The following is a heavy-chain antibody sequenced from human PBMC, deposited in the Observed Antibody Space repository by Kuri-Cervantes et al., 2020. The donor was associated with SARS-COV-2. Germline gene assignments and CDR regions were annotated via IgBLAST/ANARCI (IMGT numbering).Heavy chain of an antibody. CDR1: GGSISSSSYY. V-gene: IGHV4-39*01. Sequence: SETLSLTCTVSGGSISSSSYYWGWIRQPPGKGLEWIGYIYYSGSTYYNPSLKSRVTISVDTSKNQFSLKLSSVTAADTAVYYCARSGYIPYYYYYGMDVWGQGTTVTVSS. J-gene: IGHJ6*02. D-gene: IGHD2-2*02. CDR2: IYYSGST. CDR3: ARSGYIPYYYYYGMDV.